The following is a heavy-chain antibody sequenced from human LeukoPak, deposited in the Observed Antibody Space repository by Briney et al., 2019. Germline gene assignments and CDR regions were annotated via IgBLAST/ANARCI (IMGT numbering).Heavy chain of an antibody. J-gene: IGHJ4*02. V-gene: IGHV3-21*04. CDR2: ISTSNTYI. Sequence: GGSLRLSCAASGFTFSSYPMNWVRQAPGKGLEWVSSISTSNTYIYYADSVRGRFTISRDNAKNSLYLQMNSLRAEDTAIYYCARDERLLSFLKWGQGTLVTVSS. CDR1: GFTFSSYP. CDR3: ARDERLLSFLK. D-gene: IGHD3-3*01.